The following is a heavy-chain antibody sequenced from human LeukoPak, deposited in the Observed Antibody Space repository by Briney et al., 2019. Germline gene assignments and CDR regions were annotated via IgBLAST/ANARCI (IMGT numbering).Heavy chain of an antibody. CDR3: AGPVASGSWESDY. V-gene: IGHV5-51*01. CDR1: GYSFTSYW. Sequence: GESLKISCKGFGYSFTSYWIGWVRQMPGKGLEWMGIIYPGDSDTRYSPSFQGQVTISADKSISTAYLQWSSLKASDTAMYYCAGPVASGSWESDYWGQGTLVTVSS. J-gene: IGHJ4*02. CDR2: IYPGDSDT. D-gene: IGHD1-26*01.